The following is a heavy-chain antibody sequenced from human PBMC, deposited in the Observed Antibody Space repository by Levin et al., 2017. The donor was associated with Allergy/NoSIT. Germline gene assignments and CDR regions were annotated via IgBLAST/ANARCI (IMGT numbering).Heavy chain of an antibody. CDR2: IITMYGIG. J-gene: IGHJ4*02. CDR1: GGTFSNYA. CDR3: ARGHSGQAVAGTYYFDY. Sequence: ASVKVSCKASGGTFSNYAINWVRQAPGQGLEWMGRIITMYGIGNYAQKFQGRVTMTADKSTSTAYMELSSLRSEDTAVYYCARGHSGQAVAGTYYFDYWGQGTLVTVSS. D-gene: IGHD6-19*01. V-gene: IGHV1-69*04.